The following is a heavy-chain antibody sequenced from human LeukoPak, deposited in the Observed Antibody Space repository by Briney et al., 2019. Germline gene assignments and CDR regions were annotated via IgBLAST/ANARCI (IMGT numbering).Heavy chain of an antibody. CDR3: ARDRDYDFWSGYSNRIGWFDP. D-gene: IGHD3-3*01. J-gene: IGHJ5*02. CDR2: ISSSGSTI. V-gene: IGHV3-11*04. CDR1: GFTFSDYY. Sequence: GGSLRPSCAASGFTFSDYYMSWIRQAPGKGLEWVSYISSSGSTIYYADSVKGRFTISRDNAKNSLYLQMNSLRAEDTAVYYCARDRDYDFWSGYSNRIGWFDPLGQGTLVTVSS.